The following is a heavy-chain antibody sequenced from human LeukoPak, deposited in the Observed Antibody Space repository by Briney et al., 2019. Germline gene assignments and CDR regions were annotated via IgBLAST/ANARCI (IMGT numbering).Heavy chain of an antibody. CDR1: GYTFTGYY. CDR2: INPNSGGT. Sequence: ASVKVSCKASGYTFTGYYMHWVRQAPGQGLEWMGWINPNSGGTNYAQKFQGRVTMTRDTSISTAYMELSRLRSDDTAVYYCARDPGGTSSSPSGFDPWSQGTLVTASS. V-gene: IGHV1-2*02. CDR3: ARDPGGTSSSPSGFDP. D-gene: IGHD2-2*01. J-gene: IGHJ5*02.